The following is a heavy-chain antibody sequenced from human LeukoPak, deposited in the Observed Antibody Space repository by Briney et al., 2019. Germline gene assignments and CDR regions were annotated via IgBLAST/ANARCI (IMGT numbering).Heavy chain of an antibody. V-gene: IGHV4-34*01. D-gene: IGHD5-24*01. J-gene: IGHJ5*02. CDR3: ARGRWLQYET. Sequence: KTSETLSLTCGVYGESFSGDYWSWIRQPPGKGLEWIGEINQSGSTNYIPSLKSRVTMSVDTSKNQFFLKLISVTAADTAVYYCARGRWLQYETWGQGTLVTVSS. CDR1: GESFSGDY. CDR2: INQSGST.